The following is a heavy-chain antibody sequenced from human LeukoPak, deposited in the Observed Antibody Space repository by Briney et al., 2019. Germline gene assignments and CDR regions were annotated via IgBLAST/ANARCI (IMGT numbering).Heavy chain of an antibody. D-gene: IGHD3-22*01. J-gene: IGHJ4*02. CDR3: ARGRHYYDSSGYYTGDY. Sequence: GGSLRLSCAASGFTFSSYAMHWVRQAPGKGLEWVAVIPYDGSNKYYADSVKGRFTISRDNSKNTLYLQMNSLRAEDTAVYYCARGRHYYDSSGYYTGDYWGQGTLVTVSS. V-gene: IGHV3-30-3*01. CDR2: IPYDGSNK. CDR1: GFTFSSYA.